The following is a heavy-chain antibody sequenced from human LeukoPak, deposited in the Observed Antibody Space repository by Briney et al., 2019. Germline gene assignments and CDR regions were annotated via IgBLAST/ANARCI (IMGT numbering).Heavy chain of an antibody. Sequence: SETLSLTRTVSGGSISSGDYYWSWIRQPPGKGLEWIGYIYYSGSTYYNPSLKSRVTISVDTSKNQFSLKLSSVTAADTAVYYCARAAVGVVDYWGQGTLVTVSS. D-gene: IGHD6-19*01. V-gene: IGHV4-30-4*01. CDR1: GGSISSGDYY. J-gene: IGHJ4*02. CDR3: ARAAVGVVDY. CDR2: IYYSGST.